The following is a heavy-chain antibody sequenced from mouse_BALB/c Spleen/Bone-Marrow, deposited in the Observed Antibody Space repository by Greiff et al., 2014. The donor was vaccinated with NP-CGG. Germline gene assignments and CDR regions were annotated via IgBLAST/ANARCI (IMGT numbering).Heavy chain of an antibody. CDR2: IWADGST. J-gene: IGHJ4*01. Sequence: VQVVESGPGLVAPSQSLSISCTVSGFPLTSYGVHWVRQPPGKGLEWLGVIWADGSTNYNSAIMSRLSISKDNSKSQVFLKMNSLQTDDTAMYYCARITTATGAMDYWGQGTSVTVSS. V-gene: IGHV2-9*02. CDR3: ARITTATGAMDY. D-gene: IGHD1-2*01. CDR1: GFPLTSYG.